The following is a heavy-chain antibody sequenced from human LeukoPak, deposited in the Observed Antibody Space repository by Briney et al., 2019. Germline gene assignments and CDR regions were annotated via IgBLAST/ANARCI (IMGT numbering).Heavy chain of an antibody. CDR3: AKDIRAGYCSSTGCYDYYYYYGMDV. Sequence: GGSLRLSCAASGFTFDDYAMHWVRHAPGKGLEWVSGISWNSGSIGYADSVKGRFTISRDNAKNSLYLQMNSLRAEDTALYYCAKDIRAGYCSSTGCYDYYYYYGMDVWGQGTTVTVSS. CDR1: GFTFDDYA. J-gene: IGHJ6*02. D-gene: IGHD2-2*01. V-gene: IGHV3-9*01. CDR2: ISWNSGSI.